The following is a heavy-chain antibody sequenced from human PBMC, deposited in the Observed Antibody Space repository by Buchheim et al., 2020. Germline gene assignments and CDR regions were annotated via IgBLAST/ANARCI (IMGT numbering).Heavy chain of an antibody. Sequence: QLQLQESGPGLVKPSETLSLTCTVSGGSISSSSYYWGWIRQPPGKGLEWIGSIYYSGSTYYNPSLKSRVTISVDPSKNQFSLKLSSVTAADTAVYYCARRVNLQYSSSWYWFEGHFDYWGQGTL. V-gene: IGHV4-39*01. D-gene: IGHD6-13*01. CDR2: IYYSGST. CDR1: GGSISSSSYY. J-gene: IGHJ4*02. CDR3: ARRVNLQYSSSWYWFEGHFDY.